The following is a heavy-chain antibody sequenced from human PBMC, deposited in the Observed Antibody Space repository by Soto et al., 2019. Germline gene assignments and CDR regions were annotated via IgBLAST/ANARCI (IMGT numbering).Heavy chain of an antibody. D-gene: IGHD3-10*01. Sequence: PGGSLRLSCAASGFTFSSHAMNWVRQASGKGLEWVSFISSTSSTKNYADSVKGRFTISRDNAKNSLYLQMSSLRDEDTAVYYCARRITMVRGPYYYYGLDVWGQGTKVTVYS. CDR1: GFTFSSHA. CDR3: ARRITMVRGPYYYYGLDV. J-gene: IGHJ6*02. V-gene: IGHV3-48*02. CDR2: ISSTSSTK.